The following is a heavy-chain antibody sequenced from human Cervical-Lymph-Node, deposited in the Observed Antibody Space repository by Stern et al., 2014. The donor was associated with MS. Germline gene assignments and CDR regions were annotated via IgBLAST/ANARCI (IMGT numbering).Heavy chain of an antibody. D-gene: IGHD1-1*01. V-gene: IGHV7-4-1*02. CDR1: GYTFTNYA. CDR3: ARDLNSWAY. J-gene: IGHJ4*02. Sequence: VQLVESESELKKPGASVKVSCKGSGYTFTNYAMTWVRQAPGQGLEWMGWINPNTGNPTYAQGFTGRFVFSLDTSVSTAYLQISGLKAEDSAIYYCARDLNSWAYWGQGTLVTVSS. CDR2: INPNTGNP.